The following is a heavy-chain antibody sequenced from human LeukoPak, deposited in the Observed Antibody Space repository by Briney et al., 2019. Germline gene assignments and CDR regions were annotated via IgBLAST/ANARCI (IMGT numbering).Heavy chain of an antibody. D-gene: IGHD3-22*01. Sequence: SETLSLTCTVSGGSISSYYWSWIRQPPGKGLEWIGYIYYSGSTNYNPSLKSRVTISVDTSTNQFSLKLSSVTAADTAVYYCAGGWGWYYDSSGYYYALGYWGQGTLVTVSS. CDR2: IYYSGST. J-gene: IGHJ4*02. V-gene: IGHV4-59*08. CDR3: AGGWGWYYDSSGYYYALGY. CDR1: GGSISSYY.